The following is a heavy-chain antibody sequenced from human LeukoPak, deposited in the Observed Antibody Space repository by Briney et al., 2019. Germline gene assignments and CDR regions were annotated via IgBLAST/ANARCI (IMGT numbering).Heavy chain of an antibody. Sequence: SETLSLTCTVSGGSISSSSYYWGWVRQPPGKGLEWIGSIYYSGSTYYNPSLESRVTISVDTSKNQFSLKLSSVTAADTAVYYCARLEVPQSFDYWGQGTLVTVSS. CDR2: IYYSGST. V-gene: IGHV4-39*01. D-gene: IGHD2-2*01. CDR3: ARLEVPQSFDY. CDR1: GGSISSSSYY. J-gene: IGHJ4*02.